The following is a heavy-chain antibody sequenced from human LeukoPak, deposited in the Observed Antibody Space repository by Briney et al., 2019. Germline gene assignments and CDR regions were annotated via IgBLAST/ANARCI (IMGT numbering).Heavy chain of an antibody. CDR3: ARVRAYSGDAFDI. V-gene: IGHV4-59*12. CDR1: GGSISSYY. D-gene: IGHD1-26*01. J-gene: IGHJ3*02. Sequence: SETLSLTCTVSGGSISSYYWSWIRQPPGKGLEWIGYIYHSGSTYYNPSLKSRVTISVDRSKNQFSLKLSSVTAADTAVYYCARVRAYSGDAFDIWGQGTMVTVSS. CDR2: IYHSGST.